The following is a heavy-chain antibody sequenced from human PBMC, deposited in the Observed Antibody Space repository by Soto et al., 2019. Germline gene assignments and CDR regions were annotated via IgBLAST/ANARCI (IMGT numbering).Heavy chain of an antibody. CDR2: IIPSFSSP. D-gene: IGHD6-13*01. CDR1: GGTFSRYA. Sequence: SVKFSCKASGGTFSRYAISWVRQAPGQVREWMVGIIPSFSSPDYXXKFQVRVXXSADESRNIAXVDLNXLDSEDTALYFCASPGLAAGGQANNGRFDYXX. CDR3: ASPGLAAGGQANNGRFDY. V-gene: IGHV1-69*13. J-gene: IGHJ4*01.